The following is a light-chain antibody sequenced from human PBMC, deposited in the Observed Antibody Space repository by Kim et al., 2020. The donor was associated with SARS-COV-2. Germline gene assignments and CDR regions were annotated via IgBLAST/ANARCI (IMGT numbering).Light chain of an antibody. Sequence: SVGDRVTITCQASQDISGSLIWYQQKPGKAPKLLICDASNLEAGVPSRFSGSGSGTDFTFTISSLQPEDFATYFCQHYDDLPSITFGQGTRLEIK. V-gene: IGKV1-33*01. J-gene: IGKJ5*01. CDR1: QDISGS. CDR3: QHYDDLPSIT. CDR2: DAS.